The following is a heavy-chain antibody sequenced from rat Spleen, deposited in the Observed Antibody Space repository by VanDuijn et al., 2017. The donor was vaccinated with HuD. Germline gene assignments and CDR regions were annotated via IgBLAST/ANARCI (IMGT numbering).Heavy chain of an antibody. CDR1: GFSLTSYV. V-gene: IGHV2-15*01. CDR3: SRSAKYYYDGSYYYVHFDY. J-gene: IGHJ2*01. D-gene: IGHD1-12*02. CDR2: IWSGGST. Sequence: QVQLKESGPGLVQPSQTLSLTCSVSGFSLTSYVVSWVRQPPGKGLEWIGAIWSGGSTDYNSALKSRLSISRDTSKSQIPLKMNSLQSEDTAMYFCSRSAKYYYDGSYYYVHFDYCGQVVMVTGSA.